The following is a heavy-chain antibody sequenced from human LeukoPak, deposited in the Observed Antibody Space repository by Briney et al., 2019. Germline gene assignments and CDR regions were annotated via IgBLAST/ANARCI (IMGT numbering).Heavy chain of an antibody. CDR2: ISYDGSNK. Sequence: GGSLRLSCAASGFTFSSYAMHWVRQAPGKGLEWVAVISYDGSNKYYADSVKGRFTISRDNSKNTLYLQMNSLRAEDTAVYYCARDTYSSGWYGGGSNDYWGQGTLVTVSS. D-gene: IGHD6-19*01. CDR3: ARDTYSSGWYGGGSNDY. V-gene: IGHV3-30*04. CDR1: GFTFSSYA. J-gene: IGHJ4*02.